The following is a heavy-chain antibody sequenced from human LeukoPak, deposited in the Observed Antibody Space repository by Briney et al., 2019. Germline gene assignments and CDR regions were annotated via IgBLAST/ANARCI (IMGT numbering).Heavy chain of an antibody. CDR1: GYTFTTYG. CDR3: ARDSVVLPYFFDY. D-gene: IGHD2-21*01. V-gene: IGHV1-18*01. CDR2: ISAYNGNT. Sequence: ASVTVSCKASGYTFTTYGISWVRQAPGQGLQWMGWISAYNGNTNYAQKLQDRVTMTTDTSASTAYMELRSLRSDDTAVYFCARDSVVLPYFFDYWGQGTLVTVSS. J-gene: IGHJ4*02.